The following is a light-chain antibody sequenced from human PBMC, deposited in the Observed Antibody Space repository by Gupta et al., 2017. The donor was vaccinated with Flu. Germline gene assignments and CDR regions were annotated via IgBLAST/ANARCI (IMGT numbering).Light chain of an antibody. J-gene: IGLJ2*01. CDR1: SSDVGGYNF. V-gene: IGLV2-8*01. CDR3: SSYAGSNNYVV. Sequence: VPLSCTGTSSDVGGYNFVSGYQHHPGKAPKLMIYEVSKRPSGVPDRFSGSKSGNTASLTVSGLQAEDEADYYCSSYAGSNNYVVFGGGTKLTVL. CDR2: EVS.